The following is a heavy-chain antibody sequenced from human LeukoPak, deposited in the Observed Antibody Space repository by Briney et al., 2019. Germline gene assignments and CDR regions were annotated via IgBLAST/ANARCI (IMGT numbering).Heavy chain of an antibody. V-gene: IGHV4-39*07. CDR3: ARKLSGGYDQYYYYYGMDV. J-gene: IGHJ6*02. Sequence: PSETLSLTCTVSGGSIRSSSYYWGWIRQPPGKGLEWIGSIYYSGSTNYNPSLKSRVTISVDTSKNQFSLKLSSVTAADTAVYYCARKLSGGYDQYYYYYGMDVWGQGTTVTVSS. D-gene: IGHD5-12*01. CDR1: GGSIRSSSYY. CDR2: IYYSGST.